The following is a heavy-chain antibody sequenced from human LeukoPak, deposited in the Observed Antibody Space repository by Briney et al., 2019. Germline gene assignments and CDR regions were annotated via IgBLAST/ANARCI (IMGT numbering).Heavy chain of an antibody. Sequence: ASVKVSCKASGCTFTSNAMHWVRQAPGQRLEWLGWINAGNGNTKYSQKFQGRVTITRDTSASTAYMELSSLRSEDTAVYYCAKSPARLRLGELSPPGDYWGQGTLVTVSS. V-gene: IGHV1-3*01. D-gene: IGHD3-16*02. CDR3: AKSPARLRLGELSPPGDY. CDR1: GCTFTSNA. J-gene: IGHJ4*02. CDR2: INAGNGNT.